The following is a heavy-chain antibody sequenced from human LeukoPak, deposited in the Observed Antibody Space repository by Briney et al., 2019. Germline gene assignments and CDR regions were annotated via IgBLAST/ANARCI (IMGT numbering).Heavy chain of an antibody. CDR2: IYYSGST. CDR3: ARHPALYGYQRLVYFDY. J-gene: IGHJ4*02. D-gene: IGHD2-2*01. V-gene: IGHV4-39*01. CDR1: GGSISSSSYY. Sequence: SETLSLTCTVSGGSISSSSYYWGWIRQPPGKGLEWIGSIYYSGSTYYNPSLKSRVTISVDTSKNQFSLKLSSVTAADTAVYYCARHPALYGYQRLVYFDYWGQGTLVTVSS.